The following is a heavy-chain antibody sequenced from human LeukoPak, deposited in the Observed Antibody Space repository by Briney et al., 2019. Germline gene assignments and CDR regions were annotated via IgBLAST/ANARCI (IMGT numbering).Heavy chain of an antibody. CDR3: ARESRRITMVRGLDMDV. D-gene: IGHD3-10*01. CDR1: GFTFSSYW. V-gene: IGHV3-7*03. J-gene: IGHJ6*04. Sequence: PGGSLRLSCAASGFTFSSYWMHWVRRARGKGLEWVANIKEDGSQKYFVDSVKGRFTISRDNAKNSLYLQMNSLRAEDTAVYYCARESRRITMVRGLDMDVWGKGTTVTVSS. CDR2: IKEDGSQK.